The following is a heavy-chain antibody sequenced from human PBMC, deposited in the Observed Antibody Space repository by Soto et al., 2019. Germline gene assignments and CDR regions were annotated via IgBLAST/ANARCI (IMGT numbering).Heavy chain of an antibody. Sequence: SETLSLTCAVSGGSISSGGYSWSWIRQPPGKGLEWIGYISYSGGTIYNPSLSSRVTISVDMSKNQFSLKLSSVTAADTAVYYCARRKGMSTTDEGSWFDSWGQGALVTVSS. CDR3: ARRKGMSTTDEGSWFDS. D-gene: IGHD1-26*01. J-gene: IGHJ5*01. V-gene: IGHV4-30-2*01. CDR2: ISYSGGT. CDR1: GGSISSGGYS.